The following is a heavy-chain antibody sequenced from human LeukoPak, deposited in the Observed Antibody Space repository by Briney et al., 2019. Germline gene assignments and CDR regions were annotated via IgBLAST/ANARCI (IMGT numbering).Heavy chain of an antibody. V-gene: IGHV4-34*01. CDR2: INHSGST. CDR3: ARRHYDSPPSY. Sequence: SETLSLTCTVSGGSISRYYWSWIRQPPGKGLAWIGEINHSGSTNYNPSLKSRVTISVDTSKNQFSLKLSSVTAADTAVYYCARRHYDSPPSYWGQGTLVTVSS. J-gene: IGHJ4*02. D-gene: IGHD3-3*01. CDR1: GGSISRYY.